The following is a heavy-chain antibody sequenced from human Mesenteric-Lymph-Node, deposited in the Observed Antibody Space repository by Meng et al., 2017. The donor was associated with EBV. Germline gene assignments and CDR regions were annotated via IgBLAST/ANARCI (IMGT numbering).Heavy chain of an antibody. CDR1: GFTFSNYW. Sequence: VLLVESGGTLFLPGGSLGLPVAASGFTFSNYWMHRVRQAPGKGLVWVSRINTDGTSTYYADSVKGRFTISRDNAKNTLYLQMNSLRAEDTAMYYCARERRVGWGQGTLVTVSS. CDR3: ARERRVG. CDR2: INTDGTST. J-gene: IGHJ4*02. V-gene: IGHV3-74*01.